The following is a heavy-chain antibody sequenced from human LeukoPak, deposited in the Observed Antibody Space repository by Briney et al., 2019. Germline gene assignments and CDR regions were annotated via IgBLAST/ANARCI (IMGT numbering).Heavy chain of an antibody. CDR2: IYYSGST. D-gene: IGHD3-22*01. J-gene: IGHJ4*02. CDR1: GGSISSYY. V-gene: IGHV4-59*01. CDR3: ARVPNHYDSSGYPSTLFDY. Sequence: SETLSLICTVSGGSISSYYWSWIRQPPGKGLEWIGYIYYSGSTNYNPSLKSRVTISVDTSKNQFSLKLSSVTAADTAVYYCARVPNHYDSSGYPSTLFDYWGQGTLVTVSS.